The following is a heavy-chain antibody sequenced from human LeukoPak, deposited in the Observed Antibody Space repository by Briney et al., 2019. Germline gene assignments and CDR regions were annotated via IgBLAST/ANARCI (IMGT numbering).Heavy chain of an antibody. Sequence: YPSETLSLTCAAYGWSFSGYYWSWIRQPPGKGLEWIGEINHSGSTNYDPSLKSRVTISVDTSKNQFSLKLSSVTAADAAVYYCAREEGYDILTGYTTEGHFDYWGQGTLVTVSS. D-gene: IGHD3-9*01. CDR3: AREEGYDILTGYTTEGHFDY. J-gene: IGHJ4*02. CDR1: GWSFSGYY. V-gene: IGHV4-34*01. CDR2: INHSGST.